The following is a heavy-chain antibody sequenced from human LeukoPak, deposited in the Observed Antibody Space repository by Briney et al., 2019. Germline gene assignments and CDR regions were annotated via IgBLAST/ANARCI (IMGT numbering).Heavy chain of an antibody. CDR3: ARDPSPPNYYYDSRGDAFDI. CDR1: GGTFISYS. V-gene: IGHV1-69*06. D-gene: IGHD3-22*01. CDR2: IIPVIGTT. J-gene: IGHJ3*02. Sequence: SVKVSCKASGGTFISYSFSWVRQAPGQGLEWMGGIIPVIGTTNYAQKFQGRVTITADKSTSTAYMELNSLRFEDTAMYYCARDPSPPNYYYDSRGDAFDIWGQGTMVTVSS.